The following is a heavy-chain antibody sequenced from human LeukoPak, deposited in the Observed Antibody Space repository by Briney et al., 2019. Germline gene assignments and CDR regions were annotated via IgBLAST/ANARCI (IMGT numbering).Heavy chain of an antibody. J-gene: IGHJ5*02. CDR2: INPNSGGT. Sequence: GASVKVSCKASGYTFTGYYMHWVRQAPGQGLEWMGWINPNSGGTNYAQKFQGRVTMTRDTSISTAYMELSRLRSDDTAVYYCARKIIVVVPAADNWFDPWGQGTLVTVSS. V-gene: IGHV1-2*02. D-gene: IGHD2-2*01. CDR3: ARKIIVVVPAADNWFDP. CDR1: GYTFTGYY.